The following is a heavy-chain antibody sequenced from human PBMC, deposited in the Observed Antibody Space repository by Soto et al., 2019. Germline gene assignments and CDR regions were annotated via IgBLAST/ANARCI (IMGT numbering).Heavy chain of an antibody. J-gene: IGHJ4*02. CDR1: GFTFSSYG. D-gene: IGHD3-10*01. V-gene: IGHV3-30*18. CDR3: AKDENYYGSGSYFDY. CDR2: ISYDGSNK. Sequence: GGSLRLSCAASGFTFSSYGMHWVRQAPGKGLEWVAVISYDGSNKYYADSVKGRFTISRGNSNNTLYLQMNSLRAEDTAVYYCAKDENYYGSGSYFDYWGQGTLVTVSS.